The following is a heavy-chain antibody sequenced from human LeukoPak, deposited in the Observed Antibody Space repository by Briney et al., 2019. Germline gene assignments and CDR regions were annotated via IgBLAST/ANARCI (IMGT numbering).Heavy chain of an antibody. CDR3: ARVPVRCSSTSCHLSLPDY. Sequence: ASVKVSCKASGYTFTSYGISWVRQAPGQGLEWMGWISAYNGNTNYAQKLQGRVTMTTDTSTSTAYMELRSLRSDDTAVYYCARVPVRCSSTSCHLSLPDYWGQGTLVTVSS. CDR2: ISAYNGNT. V-gene: IGHV1-18*01. CDR1: GYTFTSYG. D-gene: IGHD2-2*01. J-gene: IGHJ4*02.